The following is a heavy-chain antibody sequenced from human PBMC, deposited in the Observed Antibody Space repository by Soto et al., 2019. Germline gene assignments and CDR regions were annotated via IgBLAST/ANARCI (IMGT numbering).Heavy chain of an antibody. CDR2: INPNSGGT. D-gene: IGHD4-4*01. V-gene: IGHV1-2*02. J-gene: IGHJ6*02. CDR3: ARWLQFYYYGMDV. CDR1: GYTFTGYY. Sequence: ASVKVSCKASGYTFTGYYMHWVRQAPGQGLEWTGWINPNSGGTNYAQKFQGRVTMTRDTSISTAYMELSRLRSDDTAVYYCARWLQFYYYGMDVWGQGTTVTVSS.